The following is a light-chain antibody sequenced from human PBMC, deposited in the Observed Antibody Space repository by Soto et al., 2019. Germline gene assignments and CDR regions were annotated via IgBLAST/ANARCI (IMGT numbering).Light chain of an antibody. CDR3: CSYEGSSPLLV. CDR2: EVS. V-gene: IGLV2-23*02. Sequence: QSALTQPASVSGSPGQSITISCTGTSSDVGSYNLVSWYQQHPGKAPKLMIYEVSKRPSGVSNRFSGSKSGNTASLTISGLQAEDEADYYCCSYEGSSPLLVFGEGTNSPS. CDR1: SSDVGSYNL. J-gene: IGLJ2*01.